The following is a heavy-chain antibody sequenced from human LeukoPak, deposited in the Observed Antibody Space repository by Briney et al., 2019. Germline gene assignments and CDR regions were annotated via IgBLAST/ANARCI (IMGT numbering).Heavy chain of an antibody. V-gene: IGHV3-9*01. J-gene: IGHJ4*02. D-gene: IGHD5-24*01. CDR2: IFSST. CDR3: VKAYRTGRWLPLDY. Sequence: GRSLRLSCAASGFTFDDYAMHWVRQAPGKGLEWVSFIFSSTHYSDSVKGRFTISRDNAKNSLYVQMNSLRAEDTALYFCVKAYRTGRWLPLDYWGQGTLVTVSS. CDR1: GFTFDDYA.